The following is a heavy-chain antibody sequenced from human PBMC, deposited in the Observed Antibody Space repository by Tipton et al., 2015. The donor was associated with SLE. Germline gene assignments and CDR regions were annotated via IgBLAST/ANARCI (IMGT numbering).Heavy chain of an antibody. V-gene: IGHV4-39*07. CDR3: VRHSTSWFLGIPY. D-gene: IGHD2-2*01. CDR2: MYYSEST. Sequence: TLSLTCTVSGDSMSSSNYYWGWIRRPPGKGLEWIGSMYYSESTYYNPSLKSRVNMLGDTSKNQFSLKLTSVTAADTAVYYCVRHSTSWFLGIPYWGQGTLVTVSS. J-gene: IGHJ4*02. CDR1: GDSMSSSNYY.